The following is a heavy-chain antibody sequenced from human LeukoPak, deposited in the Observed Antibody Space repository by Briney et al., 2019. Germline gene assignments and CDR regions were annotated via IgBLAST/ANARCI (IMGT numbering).Heavy chain of an antibody. CDR3: AKLGGSGSYFSYFDY. CDR1: GFTFDDYA. Sequence: GGSLRLSCAASGFTFDDYAMHWVRQAPGKGLEWVSGISWNSGSIGYADSVKGRFTISRDNAKNSLYLQMNSLRAEDTALYYRAKLGGSGSYFSYFDYWGQGTLVTVSS. D-gene: IGHD3-10*01. V-gene: IGHV3-9*01. J-gene: IGHJ4*02. CDR2: ISWNSGSI.